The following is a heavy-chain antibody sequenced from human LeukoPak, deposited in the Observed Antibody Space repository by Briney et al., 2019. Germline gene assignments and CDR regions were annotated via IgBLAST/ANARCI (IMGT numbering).Heavy chain of an antibody. J-gene: IGHJ4*02. D-gene: IGHD2-15*01. Sequence: GGSLRLSCAASGFTFSSYSMNWVRQAPGKGLEWVSSISSSSSYIYYADSVKGRFTISRDNAKNSLYLQMNSLRAEDTAVYYCARGEDIVAVVAALGGYFDYWGQGTLVTVSS. CDR3: ARGEDIVAVVAALGGYFDY. CDR2: ISSSSSYI. V-gene: IGHV3-21*01. CDR1: GFTFSSYS.